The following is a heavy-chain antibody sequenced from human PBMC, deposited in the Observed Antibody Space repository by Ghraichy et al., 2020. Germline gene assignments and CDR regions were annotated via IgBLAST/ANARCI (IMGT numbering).Heavy chain of an antibody. CDR2: ISYDGSNK. Sequence: GSLRLSCAASGFTFSSYGMHWVRQAPGKGLEWVAVISYDGSNKYYADSVKGRFTISRDNSKNTLYLQMNSLRAEDTAVYYCAKDQLSGVTMINDYWGQGTLVTVSS. D-gene: IGHD3-22*01. CDR1: GFTFSSYG. J-gene: IGHJ4*02. CDR3: AKDQLSGVTMINDY. V-gene: IGHV3-30*18.